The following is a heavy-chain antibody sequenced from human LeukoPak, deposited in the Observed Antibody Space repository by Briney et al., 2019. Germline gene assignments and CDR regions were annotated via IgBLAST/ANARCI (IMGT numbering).Heavy chain of an antibody. D-gene: IGHD3-9*01. J-gene: IGHJ4*02. CDR2: IRYDGSNK. Sequence: GGSLRLSCAASGFTFSSYVMHWVRQAPGKGLEWVAFIRYDGSNKYYAGSVKGRFTISRDNSKNTLYLQMNSLRAEDTAVYYCAKSWGGVRYFGWLSPFDYWGQGTLVTVSS. CDR3: AKSWGGVRYFGWLSPFDY. V-gene: IGHV3-30*02. CDR1: GFTFSSYV.